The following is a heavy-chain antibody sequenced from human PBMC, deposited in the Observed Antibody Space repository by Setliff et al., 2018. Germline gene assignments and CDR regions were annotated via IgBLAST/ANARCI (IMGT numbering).Heavy chain of an antibody. V-gene: IGHV1-18*01. CDR3: VRDRAAIVVGPPTAAFDI. D-gene: IGHD2-2*01. CDR2: ISGYNGYT. Sequence: RASVKVSCKASGGTFSSYGTSWVRQAPGQGLEWMGWISGYNGYTVYAQKLQGRVTLTTDTSTGTAYMEVRSLRSDDTAQYYCVRDRAAIVVGPPTAAFDIWGQGTMVTVSS. J-gene: IGHJ3*02. CDR1: GGTFSSYG.